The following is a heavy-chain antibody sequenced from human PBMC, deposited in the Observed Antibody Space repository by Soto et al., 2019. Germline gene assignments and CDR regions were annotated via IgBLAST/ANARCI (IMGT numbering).Heavy chain of an antibody. Sequence: QVQLVESGGGVVQPGRSLRLSCAASSFTFTSYDLHWVRQAPGKGLEWVAFISSDGTKKYYADSVKARFTISRDNSKNTLHLQMNSLKPEDTAVSHCAKDPYGHSFSWGQGTLLTVSP. J-gene: IGHJ5*02. CDR2: ISSDGTKK. D-gene: IGHD4-17*01. CDR1: SFTFTSYD. CDR3: AKDPYGHSFS. V-gene: IGHV3-30*18.